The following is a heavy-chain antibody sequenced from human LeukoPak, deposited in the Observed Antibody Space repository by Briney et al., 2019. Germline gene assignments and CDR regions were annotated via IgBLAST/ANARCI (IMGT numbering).Heavy chain of an antibody. V-gene: IGHV3-48*03. CDR2: ISDVGTTQ. CDR1: GFNFSSYE. D-gene: IGHD2-21*02. J-gene: IGHJ3*02. CDR3: ARDRSKVTAYDDALDM. Sequence: PGGSLRLSCAGSGFNFSSYELNWVRQAPGKGLEWVSYISDVGTTQHYADSVKGRLTISRDNVKNSVFLQMKSLTAEDTAVYYCARDRSKVTAYDDALDMWGQGTMVIVSS.